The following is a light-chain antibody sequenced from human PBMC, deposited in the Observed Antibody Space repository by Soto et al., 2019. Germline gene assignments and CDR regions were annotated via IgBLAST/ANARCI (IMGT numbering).Light chain of an antibody. V-gene: IGLV2-14*01. J-gene: IGLJ1*01. CDR2: EVS. CDR1: ISYVCGYNY. CDR3: TEYTSSNTYV. Sequence: QSALTQPASVSGSPGHSIAISCTGTISYVCGYNYVSCYQHHPGKAHKLMIYEVSNRPSGVSDRFYGSKSGSTASLTISGIQAEDEADYYCTEYTSSNTYVFGTGTKVPVL.